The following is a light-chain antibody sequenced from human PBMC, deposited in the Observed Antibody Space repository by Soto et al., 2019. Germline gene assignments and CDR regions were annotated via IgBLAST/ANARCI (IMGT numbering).Light chain of an antibody. V-gene: IGKV3-11*01. J-gene: IGKJ4*01. CDR1: QSVFDY. CDR3: QERSNWPSLS. Sequence: EIVLTQSPATLSLSPGQRATLSCKASQSVFDYIAWYQQKPGQAPRLLIYEASIRATGVPARFSGSGSGTDFTLTISSLGPEDSAVYYCQERSNWPSLSFGGGTKVEIK. CDR2: EAS.